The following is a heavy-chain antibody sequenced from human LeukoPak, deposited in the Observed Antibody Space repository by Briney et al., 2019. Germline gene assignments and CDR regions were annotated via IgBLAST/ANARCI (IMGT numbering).Heavy chain of an antibody. D-gene: IGHD1-7*01. V-gene: IGHV1-2*02. J-gene: IGHJ6*03. Sequence: ASVSVSCKASGYTFTGYYMHWVRQAPGQGLEWMGWINPNSGGTNYAQKFQGRVTMTRDTSISTAYMELSRLRSDDTAVYYCARAPNWNYAYSYYYIDVWGKGTTVTVSS. CDR2: INPNSGGT. CDR1: GYTFTGYY. CDR3: ARAPNWNYAYSYYYIDV.